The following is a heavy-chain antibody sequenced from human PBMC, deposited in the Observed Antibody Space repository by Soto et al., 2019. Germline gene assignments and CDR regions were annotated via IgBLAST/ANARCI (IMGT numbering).Heavy chain of an antibody. CDR2: SNHRGDT. CDR3: AGMASLGTVVY. D-gene: IGHD2-8*02. CDR1: GVSFGPYY. Sequence: QVQLQQWGAGLLKPSETLSLTCVVYGVSFGPYYWSWIRQPPGKGLEWIGESNHRGDTNYNPSLKSRVTISVDTPKNQFSLRLTSVTAADTAVYFCAGMASLGTVVYWGQGTLVTVSS. V-gene: IGHV4-34*01. J-gene: IGHJ4*02.